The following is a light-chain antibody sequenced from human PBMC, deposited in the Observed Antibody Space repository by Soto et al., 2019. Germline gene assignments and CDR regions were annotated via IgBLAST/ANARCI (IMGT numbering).Light chain of an antibody. CDR3: QQYNNWPPMYT. CDR1: QSVSSN. V-gene: IGKV3-15*01. Sequence: EIVMTQSPATLSVSPVERATLSCRASQSVSSNLAWYQQKPGQAPRLLIYGASTRATGIPARFSGSGSGTEFTLTISSLQSEDFAVYYCQQYNNWPPMYTFGQGTKVDIK. J-gene: IGKJ2*01. CDR2: GAS.